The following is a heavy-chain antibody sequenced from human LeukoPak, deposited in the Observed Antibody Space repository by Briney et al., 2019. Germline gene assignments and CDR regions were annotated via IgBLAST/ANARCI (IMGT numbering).Heavy chain of an antibody. CDR1: GFTFSSYA. Sequence: GGSLRLSCAASGFTFSSYAMSWVHQAPGKGLEWVSAISGSGGSTYYADSVKGRFTISRDNSKNTLYLQMNSLRAEDTAVYYCAKVSGSGGTKYQPFDYWGQGTLVTVSS. CDR2: ISGSGGST. CDR3: AKVSGSGGTKYQPFDY. J-gene: IGHJ4*02. D-gene: IGHD2-15*01. V-gene: IGHV3-23*01.